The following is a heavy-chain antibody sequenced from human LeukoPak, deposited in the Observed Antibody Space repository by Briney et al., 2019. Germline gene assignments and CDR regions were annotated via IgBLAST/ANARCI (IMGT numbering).Heavy chain of an antibody. CDR3: ARVRRAVEGYGMDV. CDR1: GFTFSTYS. CDR2: ILRDGSVT. J-gene: IGHJ6*02. Sequence: GGSLKLSCKASGFTFSTYSITWVRQAPGQGLEWVANILRDGSVTNYVETVRGRFTISRDNAENSLYLQMNSLRAEDTAVYYCARVRRAVEGYGMDVWGQGTTVTVS. D-gene: IGHD3-10*01. V-gene: IGHV3-7*01.